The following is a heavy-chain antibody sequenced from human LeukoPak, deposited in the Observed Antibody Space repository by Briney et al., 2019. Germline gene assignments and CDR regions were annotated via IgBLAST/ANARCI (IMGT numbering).Heavy chain of an antibody. Sequence: GGSLRLSCAASGFTFSSYGMHWVRQAPGKGLEWVAVISYDGSNKYYADSVKGRFTISRDNSKNTLYLQMNSLRAEDTAVYYCAKEQDDSSGPDAFDIWGQGTMVTVSS. V-gene: IGHV3-30*18. J-gene: IGHJ3*02. CDR3: AKEQDDSSGPDAFDI. CDR2: ISYDGSNK. CDR1: GFTFSSYG. D-gene: IGHD3-22*01.